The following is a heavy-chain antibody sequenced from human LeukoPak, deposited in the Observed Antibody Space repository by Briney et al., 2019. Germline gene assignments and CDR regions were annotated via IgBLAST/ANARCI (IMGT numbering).Heavy chain of an antibody. CDR1: GGSISSGGYY. CDR3: ARDGPHSSGWSTNDAFDI. D-gene: IGHD6-19*01. J-gene: IGHJ3*02. V-gene: IGHV4-31*03. CDR2: IYYSGST. Sequence: SETLSLTCTVSGGSISSGGYYWSWIRQHPGKGLEWIGYIYYSGSTYYNPSLKSRVTISIDTSKNQFSLKLSSVTAADTAVYYCARDGPHSSGWSTNDAFDIWGQGTMVTVSS.